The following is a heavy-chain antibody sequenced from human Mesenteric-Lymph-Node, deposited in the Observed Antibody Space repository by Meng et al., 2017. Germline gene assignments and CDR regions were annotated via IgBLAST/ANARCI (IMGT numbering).Heavy chain of an antibody. CDR3: ARLGSSGLGRDY. Sequence: HVQLQESGSGRGGPSQTLSLTCAVYGGSFSGYYWSLIRQPPGKGLEWIGEINHSGSTNYNPSPKSRVTISVDTSKNQFSLKLSSVTAADTAVYYCARLGSSGLGRDYWGQGTLVTVSS. J-gene: IGHJ4*02. V-gene: IGHV4-34*09. CDR1: GGSFSGYY. CDR2: INHSGST. D-gene: IGHD3-10*01.